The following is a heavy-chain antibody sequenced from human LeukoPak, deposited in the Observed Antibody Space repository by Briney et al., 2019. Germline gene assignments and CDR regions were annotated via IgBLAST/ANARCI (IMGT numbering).Heavy chain of an antibody. CDR1: GFAFSVYE. Sequence: QTGGPLRLSCAASGFAFSVYEVYWVRQAPGKGLEWISYISSSGATRYYADSVKGRFTISRDNAYNSLFLQMNSLRAEDTAVYYCATLTVASTFDYWGQGTLVTVSS. V-gene: IGHV3-48*03. CDR2: ISSSGATR. J-gene: IGHJ4*02. CDR3: ATLTVASTFDY. D-gene: IGHD6-19*01.